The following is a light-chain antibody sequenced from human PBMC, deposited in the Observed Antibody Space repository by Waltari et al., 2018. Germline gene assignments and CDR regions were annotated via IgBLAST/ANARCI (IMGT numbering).Light chain of an antibody. CDR2: GVN. CDR3: QSYDTTLSVV. Sequence: QSVLTQPPSVSGAPGQRVTISCSGSGSNIGAGYDVHWYLQLPGTAPTLLIYGVNTRPPGVSDLFSCSQFDTSASLAIAGLQADDEADYYCQSYDTTLSVVFGGGTKLTVL. J-gene: IGLJ2*01. V-gene: IGLV1-40*01. CDR1: GSNIGAGYD.